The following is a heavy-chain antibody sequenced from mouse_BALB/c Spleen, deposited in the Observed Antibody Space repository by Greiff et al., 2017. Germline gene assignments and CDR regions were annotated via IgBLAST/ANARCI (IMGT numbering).Heavy chain of an antibody. CDR2: IDPENGNT. J-gene: IGHJ2*01. D-gene: IGHD2-14*01. CDR3: ARGGNYFDY. CDR1: GFNIKDYY. V-gene: IGHV14-1*02. Sequence: VQLQQSGAELVRPGASVKLSCTASGFNIKDYYMHWVKQRPEQGLEWIGWIDPENGNTIYDPKFQGKASITADTSSNTAYLQLSSLTSEDTAVYYCARGGNYFDYWGQGTTLTVSS.